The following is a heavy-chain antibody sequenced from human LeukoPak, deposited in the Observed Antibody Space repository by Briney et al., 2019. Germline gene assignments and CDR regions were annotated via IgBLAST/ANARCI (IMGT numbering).Heavy chain of an antibody. J-gene: IGHJ4*02. V-gene: IGHV1-46*01. Sequence: ASVKVSFKASGYSFTSYYMHWLRQAPGQGLEWMGRINPSGGYTSYAQRFQGRVTMTRDTSTSTVYMQLYDLTSEDTALYFCARVSSSSNTDGVDYWGQGTLVTVSS. CDR1: GYSFTSYY. D-gene: IGHD6-6*01. CDR3: ARVSSSSNTDGVDY. CDR2: INPSGGYT.